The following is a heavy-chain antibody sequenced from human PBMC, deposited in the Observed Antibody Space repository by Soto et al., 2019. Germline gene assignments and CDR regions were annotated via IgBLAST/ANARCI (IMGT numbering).Heavy chain of an antibody. J-gene: IGHJ6*03. CDR1: GFTVSSNY. CDR3: ARDYGDQSYYYYYYMDV. V-gene: IGHV3-66*01. Sequence: PGGSLRLSCAASGFTVSSNYMSWVRQAPGKGLGWVSVIYSGGSTYYADSVKGRFTISRDNSKNTLYLQMNSLRAEDTAVYYCARDYGDQSYYYYYYMDVWGKGTTVTVSS. CDR2: IYSGGST. D-gene: IGHD4-17*01.